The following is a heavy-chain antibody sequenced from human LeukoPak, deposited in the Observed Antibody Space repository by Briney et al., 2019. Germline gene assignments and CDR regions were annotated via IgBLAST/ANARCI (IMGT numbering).Heavy chain of an antibody. V-gene: IGHV3-23*01. CDR3: AKVMEVVVAFPFDY. J-gene: IGHJ4*02. D-gene: IGHD3-22*01. Sequence: PGGSLRLSCAASGFAFSSYAMSWVRQAPGKGLEWVSAISGSGGSTYYADSVKGRFTISRDNSKNTLYLQMNSLRAEDTAVYYCAKVMEVVVAFPFDYWGQGTLVTVSS. CDR1: GFAFSSYA. CDR2: ISGSGGST.